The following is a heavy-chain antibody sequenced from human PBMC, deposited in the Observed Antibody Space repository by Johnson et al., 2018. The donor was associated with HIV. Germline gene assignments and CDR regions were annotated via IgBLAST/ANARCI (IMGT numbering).Heavy chain of an antibody. CDR2: ISSNGGRT. Sequence: VQLVESGGGLVQPGGSLRLSCAASGFTFSNYAMHWVRQAPGKGLEYVSAISSNGGRTYYANSVKGRFTISRDNSKNTLYLQMNSLRAEDTAVYHCARARAGAFDIWGQGTVVTVSS. CDR3: ARARAGAFDI. D-gene: IGHD6-19*01. J-gene: IGHJ3*02. V-gene: IGHV3-64*01. CDR1: GFTFSNYA.